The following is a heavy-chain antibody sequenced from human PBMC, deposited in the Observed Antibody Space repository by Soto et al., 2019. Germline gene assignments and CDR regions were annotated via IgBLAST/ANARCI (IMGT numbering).Heavy chain of an antibody. CDR1: GGSISSYY. CDR2: VYYSGTT. J-gene: IGHJ4*02. D-gene: IGHD6-6*01. V-gene: IGHV4-59*01. Sequence: QVQLQESGPGLVKPSETLSLTCTVSGGSISSYYWNWIRQSPGKGLEWIGYVYYSGTTNYNPSLKSRVTISADTSKNQFSLKLRSVTAADTAVYYCARDDAVRPVFLAYWGQGALVTVSS. CDR3: ARDDAVRPVFLAY.